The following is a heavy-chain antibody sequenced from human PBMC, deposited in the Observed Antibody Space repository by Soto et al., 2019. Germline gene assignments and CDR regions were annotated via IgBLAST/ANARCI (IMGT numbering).Heavy chain of an antibody. Sequence: PVRLIRLPKTAFGLNIVDLWGRRIRKKKGKGLEWVANIKQDGSEKYYVDSVKGRFTISRDNAKNSLYLQMNSLRAEDTAVYYCARDEVNWNYGYWGQGTLVTVSS. D-gene: IGHD1-7*01. CDR1: GLNIVDLW. J-gene: IGHJ4*02. CDR2: IKQDGSEK. CDR3: ARDEVNWNYGY. V-gene: IGHV3-7*05.